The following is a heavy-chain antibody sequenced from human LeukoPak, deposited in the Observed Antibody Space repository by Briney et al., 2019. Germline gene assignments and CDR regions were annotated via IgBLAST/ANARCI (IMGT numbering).Heavy chain of an antibody. CDR3: ARGQTVELTSGWYANY. D-gene: IGHD6-19*01. J-gene: IGHJ4*02. V-gene: IGHV1-2*02. Sequence: ASVKVSCKASGYTFTGDYIHWGRQAPGQGLEWMGWINPNSGGTKYAQKFQGRVTMTRDTSISTAYVELNSLTSDDTAVYYCARGQTVELTSGWYANYWGQGTLVPVSS. CDR2: INPNSGGT. CDR1: GYTFTGDY.